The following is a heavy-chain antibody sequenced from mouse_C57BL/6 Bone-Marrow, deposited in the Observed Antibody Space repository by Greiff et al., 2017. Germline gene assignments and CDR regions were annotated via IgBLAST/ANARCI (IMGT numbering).Heavy chain of an antibody. J-gene: IGHJ1*03. CDR3: EREEYYGSSYWYFDV. CDR1: GYAFTNYL. V-gene: IGHV1-54*01. D-gene: IGHD1-1*01. Sequence: QVQLKQSGAELVRPGTSVKVSCKASGYAFTNYLIEWVKQRPGQGLEWIGVINPGSGGTNYNEKFKGKATLTADKSSSTAYMQLSSLTSEDSAVYFCEREEYYGSSYWYFDVWGTGTTVTVSS. CDR2: INPGSGGT.